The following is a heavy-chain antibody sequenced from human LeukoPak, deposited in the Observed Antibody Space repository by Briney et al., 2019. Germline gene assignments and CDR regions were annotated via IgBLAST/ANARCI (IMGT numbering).Heavy chain of an antibody. CDR2: ISAYNGNT. CDR3: ARADGSGYRYGYTILTGYSHFDY. Sequence: ASVTVSCKASGYTFTSYGISWVRQAPGQGLEWMGWISAYNGNTNYAQKLQGRVTMTTDTSTSTAYMELRSLRSDDAAVYYCARADGSGYRYGYTILTGYSHFDYWGQGTRVTAPS. V-gene: IGHV1-18*01. D-gene: IGHD5-18*01. CDR1: GYTFTSYG. J-gene: IGHJ4*02.